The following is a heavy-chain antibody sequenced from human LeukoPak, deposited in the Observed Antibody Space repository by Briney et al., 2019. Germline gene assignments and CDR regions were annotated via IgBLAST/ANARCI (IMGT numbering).Heavy chain of an antibody. CDR2: INHSGST. Sequence: SETLSLTCAVYGGSFSGYYWSWIRQPPGKGLEWIGEINHSGSTNYNPSLKSRVTISVDTSKNQFSLKLSSVAAADTAVYYCARRLASCFDYWGQGTLVTVSS. V-gene: IGHV4-34*01. CDR3: ARRLASCFDY. J-gene: IGHJ4*02. CDR1: GGSFSGYY.